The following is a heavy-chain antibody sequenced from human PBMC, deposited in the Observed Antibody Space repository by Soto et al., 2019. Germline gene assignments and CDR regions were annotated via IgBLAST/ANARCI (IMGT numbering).Heavy chain of an antibody. D-gene: IGHD5-12*01. CDR1: GFTFTRYW. Sequence: EVQLVQSGGGLVQPGGSLRLSCAASGFTFTRYWMYWVRQAPGKGLEWVATINPDAREKYYVDSVKGRFTVSRDNAKNSLSLQMDSLRVEHTAVYYCARDAHSGYAQDWWGQGNVVSVSS. V-gene: IGHV3-7*01. J-gene: IGHJ4*02. CDR3: ARDAHSGYAQDW. CDR2: INPDAREK.